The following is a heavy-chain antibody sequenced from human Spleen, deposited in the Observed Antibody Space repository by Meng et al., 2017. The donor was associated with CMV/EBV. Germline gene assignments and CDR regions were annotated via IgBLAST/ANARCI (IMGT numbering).Heavy chain of an antibody. D-gene: IGHD7-27*01. V-gene: IGHV1-2*02. J-gene: IGHJ4*02. Sequence: GGSLRLSCTASGFTFSSYGVHWVRQAPGQGLEWMGWIHPHRGATNYAQQFQGRVTLTRDTTINTGYMELTRLTSDDTAVYYCARNNNWGPDYWGQGTLVTVSS. CDR2: IHPHRGAT. CDR3: ARNNNWGPDY. CDR1: GFTFSSYG.